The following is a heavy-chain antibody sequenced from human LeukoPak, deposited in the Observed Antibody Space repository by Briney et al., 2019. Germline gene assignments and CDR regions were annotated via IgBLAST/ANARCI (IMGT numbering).Heavy chain of an antibody. Sequence: SSVKVSCKASGGTFSSYAISWVRQAPGQGLEWMGIINPSGGSTSYAQKFQGRVTMTGDTSTSTVYMELSSLRSEDTAVYYCARDGKGTVDYWGQGTLVTVSS. CDR3: ARDGKGTVDY. J-gene: IGHJ4*02. CDR2: INPSGGST. CDR1: GGTFSSYA. V-gene: IGHV1-46*01. D-gene: IGHD4-23*01.